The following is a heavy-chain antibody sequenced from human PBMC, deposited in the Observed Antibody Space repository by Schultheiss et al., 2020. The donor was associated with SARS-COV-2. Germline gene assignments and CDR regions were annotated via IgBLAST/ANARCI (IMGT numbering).Heavy chain of an antibody. J-gene: IGHJ4*02. CDR1: GFTFSSYE. CDR2: ISSSGSTI. D-gene: IGHD6-13*01. Sequence: GGSLRLSCAASGFTFSSYEMNWVRQAPGKGLEWVSYISSSGSTIYYADSVKGRFTISRDNSKNTLYLQMNSLRAEDTAVYYCARGRGSSWYGFDYWGQGTLVTVSS. V-gene: IGHV3-48*03. CDR3: ARGRGSSWYGFDY.